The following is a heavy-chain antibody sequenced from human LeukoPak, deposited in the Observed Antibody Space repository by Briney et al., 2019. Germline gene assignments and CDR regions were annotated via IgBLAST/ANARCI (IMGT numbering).Heavy chain of an antibody. D-gene: IGHD3-22*01. V-gene: IGHV4-39*07. CDR1: GRSISSRSYY. CDR3: ARDANDSSGAFDY. CDR2: IYYSWST. Sequence: SETQSLTCTVSGRSISSRSYYWGWIRQPPGKGLEWIGSIYYSWSTYYNPSLKSRVTISVDTSKNAFSLKLSSVTAADTAVYYCARDANDSSGAFDYWGQGTLVTVSS. J-gene: IGHJ4*02.